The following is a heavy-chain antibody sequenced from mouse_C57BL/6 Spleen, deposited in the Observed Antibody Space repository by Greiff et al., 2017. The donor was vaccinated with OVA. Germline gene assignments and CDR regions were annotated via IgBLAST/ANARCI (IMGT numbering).Heavy chain of an antibody. J-gene: IGHJ4*01. CDR3: ARQEDFHYAMDY. CDR1: GFSLTSYG. V-gene: IGHV2-6-1*01. Sequence: VQLQESGPGLVAPSQSLSITCTVSGFSLTSYGVHWVRQPPGKGLEWLVVIWSDGSTTYNSALNSRLSISKDNSKSQVFLNMNSLQTDDTAMYYCARQEDFHYAMDYWGQGTSVTVSS. CDR2: IWSDGST.